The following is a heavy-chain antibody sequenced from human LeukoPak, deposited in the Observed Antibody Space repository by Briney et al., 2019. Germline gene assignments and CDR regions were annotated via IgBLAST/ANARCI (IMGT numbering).Heavy chain of an antibody. J-gene: IGHJ4*02. CDR3: ARGPSTVALYYFDY. D-gene: IGHD4-23*01. V-gene: IGHV3-11*04. CDR2: ISNTAGTI. CDR1: GFTFSEYY. Sequence: SGGSLRLSCAASGFTFSEYYMSWIRQAPGKGLEWLSYISNTAGTIYYADSVKGRFTISRDNAKNSLYLQMNSLRAEDTAVYYCARGPSTVALYYFDYWGQGTLVTVSS.